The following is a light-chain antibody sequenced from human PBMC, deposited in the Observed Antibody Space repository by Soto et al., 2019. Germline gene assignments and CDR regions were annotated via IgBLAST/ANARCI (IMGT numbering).Light chain of an antibody. J-gene: IGLJ1*01. CDR1: NIGTKS. Sequence: LTQPSSVSVAPGQTARIPCGGDNIGTKSVHWYRQRPGQAPVLVVYDDTSRPSGTPDRVSGSNSGNMATLTISRVEAGDDADYYCQVWDTDSEHDVLGGGTKVT. CDR3: QVWDTDSEHDV. CDR2: DDT. V-gene: IGLV3-21*02.